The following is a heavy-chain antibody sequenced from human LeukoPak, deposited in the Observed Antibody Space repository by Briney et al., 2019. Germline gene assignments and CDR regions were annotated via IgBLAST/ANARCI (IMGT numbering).Heavy chain of an antibody. D-gene: IGHD4-17*01. J-gene: IGHJ4*02. CDR2: ISSRSNYI. CDR1: GFTFSSYS. V-gene: IGHV3-21*06. CDR3: ARDKMYGRDFDY. Sequence: PGGSLRLSCAASGFTFSSYSMNWVRQAPGMGLEWVSSISSRSNYIYYADSVKGRFTISRDNAKNSLYLEMNNLRAEDTAVYYCARDKMYGRDFDYWGQGTLVTVSS.